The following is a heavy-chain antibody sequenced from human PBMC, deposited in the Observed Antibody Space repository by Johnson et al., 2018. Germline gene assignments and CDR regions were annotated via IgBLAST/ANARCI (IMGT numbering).Heavy chain of an antibody. CDR1: GFTFDDYA. CDR2: LSWNSGSF. CDR3: AKCYDYALLGAFDI. Sequence: VQLVESGGGLVQPGRSLRLSCAASGFTFDDYAMAWVRPVPGKGLEWVSGLSWNSGSFGYADSVKGRFTISRDNAKNSLFRQMNSLRAEDTALYYCAKCYDYALLGAFDIWGQGTMVTVSS. V-gene: IGHV3-9*01. D-gene: IGHD3-16*01. J-gene: IGHJ3*02.